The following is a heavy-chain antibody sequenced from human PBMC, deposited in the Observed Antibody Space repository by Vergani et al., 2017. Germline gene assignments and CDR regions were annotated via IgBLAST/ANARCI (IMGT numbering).Heavy chain of an antibody. CDR2: ISWNSGSI. D-gene: IGHD6-19*01. V-gene: IGHV3-9*01. CDR1: GFTFDDYA. CDR3: AKDPSSCLSL. J-gene: IGHJ4*02. Sequence: EVQLVESGGGLVQPGRSLRLSCAASGFTFDDYAMHWVRQAPGKGLEWVSGISWNSGSIGYADSVKGRFTISRDNAKNSLYLQMNSLRAEDTALYYCAKDPSSCLSLWGQGTLVTVSS.